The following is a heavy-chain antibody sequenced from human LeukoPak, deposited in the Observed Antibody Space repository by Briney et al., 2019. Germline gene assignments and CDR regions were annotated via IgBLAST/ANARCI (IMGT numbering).Heavy chain of an antibody. CDR1: GGSISSYY. CDR3: ARMYYYDSSGYYPFDY. D-gene: IGHD3-22*01. CDR2: IYYSGST. V-gene: IGHV4-59*01. Sequence: PLETLSLTCTVSGGSISSYYWSWIRQPPGKGLEWIGYIYYSGSTNYNPSLKSRVTISVDTSKNQFSLKLSSVTAADTAVYYCARMYYYDSSGYYPFDYSGQGTLVTVSS. J-gene: IGHJ4*02.